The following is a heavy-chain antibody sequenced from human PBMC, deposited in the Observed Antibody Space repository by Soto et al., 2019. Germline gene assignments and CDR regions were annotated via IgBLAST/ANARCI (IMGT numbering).Heavy chain of an antibody. J-gene: IGHJ6*02. CDR3: ARSGGSSWFYYYYGMAV. Sequence: PSETLSLTCTVSGGSISSSSYYWGWIRQPPGKGLEWIGSIYYSGSTYYNPSLKSRVTISVDTSKNQFSLKLSSVTAADTAVYYCARSGGSSWFYYYYGMAVWGQGTTVTVSS. D-gene: IGHD6-13*01. CDR1: GGSISSSSYY. CDR2: IYYSGST. V-gene: IGHV4-39*01.